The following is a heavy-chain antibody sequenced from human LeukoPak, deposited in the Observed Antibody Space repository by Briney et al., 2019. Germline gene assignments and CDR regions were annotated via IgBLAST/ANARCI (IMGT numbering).Heavy chain of an antibody. D-gene: IGHD5-24*01. CDR1: GGSFSGYY. V-gene: IGHV4-34*01. CDR3: ARGCRDGYKSGPYYFDY. CDR2: INHSGST. Sequence: SETLSLTRAVYGGSFSGYYWSWIRQPPGKGLEWIGEINHSGSTNYNPSLKSRVTISVDTSKNQFSLKLSSVTAADTAVYYCARGCRDGYKSGPYYFDYWGQGTLVTVSS. J-gene: IGHJ4*02.